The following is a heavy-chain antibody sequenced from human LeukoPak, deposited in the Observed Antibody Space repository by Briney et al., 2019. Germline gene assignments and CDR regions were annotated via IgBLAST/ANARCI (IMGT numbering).Heavy chain of an antibody. CDR3: ARQSKTIAAAGDALDY. D-gene: IGHD6-13*01. Sequence: GGSLRLSCAASGFTFSSYWMSWVRQAPGKGLEWVANIKQDGSEKYYVDSVTGRFTISRDNAKNSLYLQMNSLRAEDTDVYYCARQSKTIAAAGDALDYWGQGTLVTVSS. CDR2: IKQDGSEK. V-gene: IGHV3-7*05. J-gene: IGHJ4*02. CDR1: GFTFSSYW.